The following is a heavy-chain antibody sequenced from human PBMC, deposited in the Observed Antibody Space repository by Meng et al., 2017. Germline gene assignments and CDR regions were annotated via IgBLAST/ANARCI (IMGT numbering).Heavy chain of an antibody. D-gene: IGHD2-8*01. V-gene: IGHV3-21*01. CDR1: GFTFSSYS. J-gene: IGHJ4*02. CDR2: ISSSSSYI. Sequence: GEALKISCAASGFTFSSYSMNRVRQAPGKGLEWVSSISSSSSYIYYADSVKARFTISRDNAKNSLSLQMNSLNAEDTAVYYCARDQRGYSNVVCWGQGTLVTVSS. CDR3: ARDQRGYSNVVC.